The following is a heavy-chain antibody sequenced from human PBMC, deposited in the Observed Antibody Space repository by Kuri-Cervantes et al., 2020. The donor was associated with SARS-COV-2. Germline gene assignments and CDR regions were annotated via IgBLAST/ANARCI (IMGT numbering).Heavy chain of an antibody. J-gene: IGHJ4*02. CDR2: ISSSSSYI. D-gene: IGHD5-12*01. CDR3: ARALRGLMVALDY. CDR1: GFTFSSYG. Sequence: GGSLRLSCAASGFTFSSYGMHWVRQAPGKGLEWVSSISSSSSYIYYADSVKGRFTISRDNAKNSLYLQMNSLRAEDTAVYYCARALRGLMVALDYWGQGTLVTVSS. V-gene: IGHV3-21*01.